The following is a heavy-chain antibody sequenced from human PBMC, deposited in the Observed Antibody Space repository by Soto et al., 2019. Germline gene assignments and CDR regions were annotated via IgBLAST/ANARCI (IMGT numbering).Heavy chain of an antibody. D-gene: IGHD6-13*01. J-gene: IGHJ1*01. CDR3: ESTVAAAATEVLAY. Sequence: QVQLQESGPGLVKPSETLSLTCTVSGGSVSGHYWSWIRQPPGKGLEWIGYIYYSGSTTYNHSLKSRVTIGVDTSKNQVSLGLCSVTAADTAVYYCESTVAAAATEVLAYGGGGTLVIVSS. CDR2: IYYSGST. CDR1: GGSVSGHY. V-gene: IGHV4-59*02.